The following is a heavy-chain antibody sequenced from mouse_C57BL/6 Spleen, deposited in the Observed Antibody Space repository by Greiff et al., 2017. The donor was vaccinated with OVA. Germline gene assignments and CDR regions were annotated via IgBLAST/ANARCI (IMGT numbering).Heavy chain of an antibody. V-gene: IGHV1-63*01. Sequence: QVQLQQSGAELVRPGTSVKMSCKASGYTFTNYWIGWAKQRPGHGLEWIGDIYPGGGYTNYTEKFKGKATLTADKSSSTAYMQLSSLTSEDSAIYYCARGYYGNSWCAYWGQGTLVTVSA. J-gene: IGHJ3*01. CDR1: GYTFTNYW. CDR3: ARGYYGNSWCAY. CDR2: IYPGGGYT. D-gene: IGHD2-1*01.